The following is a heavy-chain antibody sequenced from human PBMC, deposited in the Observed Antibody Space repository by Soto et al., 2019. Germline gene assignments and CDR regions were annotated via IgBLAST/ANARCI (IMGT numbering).Heavy chain of an antibody. J-gene: IGHJ4*02. V-gene: IGHV1-18*01. CDR3: ARETSITIFGVVITDYFDY. Sequence: ASVKVSCKASGYTFTSYGISWVRQAPGQGLEWMGWISAYNGNTNYAQKLQGRVTMTTDTSTSTAYMGLSSLRSEDTAVYYCARETSITIFGVVITDYFDYWGQGTLVTVSS. CDR1: GYTFTSYG. CDR2: ISAYNGNT. D-gene: IGHD3-3*01.